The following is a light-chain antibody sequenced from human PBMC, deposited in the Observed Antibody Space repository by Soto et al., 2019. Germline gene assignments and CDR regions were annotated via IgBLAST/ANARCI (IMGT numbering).Light chain of an antibody. CDR3: QQYNNWPLYT. CDR2: GAS. J-gene: IGKJ2*01. V-gene: IGKV3-15*01. Sequence: EIVMTQSPATLSVSPGERATLSCRASQSVSSNLAWYQQKPDQAPRLLIYGASTRATSIPARFSGSGSGTEFTLTISSLQSEDFAVYYCQQYNNWPLYTFGQGTKLEIK. CDR1: QSVSSN.